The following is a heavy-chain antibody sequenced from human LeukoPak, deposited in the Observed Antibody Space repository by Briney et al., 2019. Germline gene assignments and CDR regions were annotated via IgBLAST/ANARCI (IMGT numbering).Heavy chain of an antibody. D-gene: IGHD1/OR15-1a*01. CDR1: GFTFSSYA. J-gene: IGHJ4*02. CDR3: AKFVGGTNLFDY. V-gene: IGHV3-23*01. CDR2: ISGSGGST. Sequence: GGSLRLSCAASGFTFSSYAMSWVRQTPGKGLEWVSAISGSGGSTYYADSVKGRFTISRDNSKNTLYLQMNSLRAEDTAVYYCAKFVGGTNLFDYWGQGTLVTVSS.